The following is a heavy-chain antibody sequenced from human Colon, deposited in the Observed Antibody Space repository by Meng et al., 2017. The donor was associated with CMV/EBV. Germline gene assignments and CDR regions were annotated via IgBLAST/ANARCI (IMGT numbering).Heavy chain of an antibody. J-gene: IGHJ4*02. CDR2: INKDGGSI. V-gene: IGHV3-74*01. D-gene: IGHD2-2*01. CDR1: GFTFRSYW. Sequence: GESLKISCTGSGFTFRSYWMHWVRQVPGKGLVWVSRINKDGGSITYADFVEGRFTISRDNAKNTLYLQMNSLRVEDTAVYYCAKGRGSSTSSYDYWGQGTLVTVSS. CDR3: AKGRGSSTSSYDY.